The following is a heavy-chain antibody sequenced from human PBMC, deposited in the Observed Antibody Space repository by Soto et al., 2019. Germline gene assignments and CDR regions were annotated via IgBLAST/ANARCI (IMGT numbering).Heavy chain of an antibody. V-gene: IGHV1-69*13. CDR3: ARDLNPLYRDFDI. J-gene: IGHJ3*02. CDR2: IIPIFGTA. D-gene: IGHD2-2*02. Sequence: SVKVSCKASGGTFSSYAISWVRQAPGQGLEWMGGIIPIFGTANYAQKFQGRVTITADESTSTAYMELSSLRSEDTAVYYCARDLNPLYRDFDIWGQGTMVTVSS. CDR1: GGTFSSYA.